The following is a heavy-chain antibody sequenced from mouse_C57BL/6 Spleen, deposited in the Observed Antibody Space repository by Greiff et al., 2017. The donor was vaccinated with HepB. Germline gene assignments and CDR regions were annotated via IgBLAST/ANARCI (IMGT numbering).Heavy chain of an antibody. CDR1: GYAFSSSW. V-gene: IGHV1-82*01. CDR3: ARKRGYGSSYGYFDV. D-gene: IGHD1-1*01. Sequence: QVQLQQSGPELVKPGASVKISCKASGYAFSSSWMNWVKQRPGKGLEWIGRIYPGDGDTNYNGKFKGKATLTADKSSSTAYMQLSSLTSEDSAVYFCARKRGYGSSYGYFDVWGTGTTVTVSS. CDR2: IYPGDGDT. J-gene: IGHJ1*03.